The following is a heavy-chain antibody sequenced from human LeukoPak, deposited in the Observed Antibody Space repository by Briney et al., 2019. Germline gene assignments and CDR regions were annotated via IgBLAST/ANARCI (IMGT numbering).Heavy chain of an antibody. Sequence: SETLSLTCTVSGGSISIYYWNWIRQPAGKGLEWIGRIYTNENTFFNPSLKSRVTMSVDTSKDQFSLQLTSVTAADAAVYYCARSSDSSGYYGGGIIDYWGQGTLVTVSS. CDR1: GGSISIYY. CDR2: IYTNENT. V-gene: IGHV4-4*07. D-gene: IGHD6-19*01. CDR3: ARSSDSSGYYGGGIIDY. J-gene: IGHJ4*02.